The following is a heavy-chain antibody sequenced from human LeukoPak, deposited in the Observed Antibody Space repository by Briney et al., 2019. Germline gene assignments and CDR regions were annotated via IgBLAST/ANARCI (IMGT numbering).Heavy chain of an antibody. CDR1: GGTFSSYA. V-gene: IGHV1-69*13. CDR3: ARDPEEQTAMVSRDLSDY. J-gene: IGHJ4*02. D-gene: IGHD5-18*01. CDR2: IIPIFGTA. Sequence: ASVKVSCTASGGTFSSYAISWVRQAPGQGLEWMGGIIPIFGTANYAQKFQGRVTITADESTSTAYMELSSLRSEDTAVYYCARDPEEQTAMVSRDLSDYWGQGTLVTVSS.